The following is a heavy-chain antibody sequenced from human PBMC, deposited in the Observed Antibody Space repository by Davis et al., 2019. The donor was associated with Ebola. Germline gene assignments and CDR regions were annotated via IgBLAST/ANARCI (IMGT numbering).Heavy chain of an antibody. CDR1: GFTFSSYG. V-gene: IGHV3-23*01. J-gene: IGHJ4*02. D-gene: IGHD1-26*01. CDR3: AKLYMVAATRTFPDY. CDR2: ISGSGGST. Sequence: GESLKISCAASGFTFSSYGMHWVRQAPGKGLEWVSAISGSGGSTYYADSVKGRFTISRDNSKNTLYLQMNSLRVDDTAVYYCAKLYMVAATRTFPDYWGQGTLVTVSS.